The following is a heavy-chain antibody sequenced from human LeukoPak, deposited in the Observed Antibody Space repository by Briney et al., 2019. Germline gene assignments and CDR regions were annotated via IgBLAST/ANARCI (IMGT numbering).Heavy chain of an antibody. CDR2: IKSKTDGGTT. CDR1: GFTFSNAW. D-gene: IGHD3-10*01. CDR3: TTDVSGSGSYYIYYYYYGMDV. J-gene: IGHJ6*02. Sequence: GGSLRLSCAASGFTFSNAWMSWARQAPGKGLEWVDRIKSKTDGGTTDYAAPVKGRFTISRDDSKNTLYLQMNSLKTEDTAVYYCTTDVSGSGSYYIYYYYYGMDVWGQGTTVTVSS. V-gene: IGHV3-15*01.